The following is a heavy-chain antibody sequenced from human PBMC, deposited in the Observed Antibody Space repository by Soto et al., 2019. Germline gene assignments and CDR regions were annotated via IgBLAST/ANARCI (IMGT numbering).Heavy chain of an antibody. J-gene: IGHJ4*02. D-gene: IGHD3-22*01. CDR1: GYTFTSYG. CDR3: ARDLRAYYYDSSGYRGADY. CDR2: ISAYNGNT. Sequence: QVQLVQSGAEVKKPGASVKVSCKASGYTFTSYGISWVRQAPGQGLEWMGWISAYNGNTNYAQKLQGRVTMTTDTFTSTAYMELRSLRSDDTAVYYCARDLRAYYYDSSGYRGADYWGQGTLVTVSS. V-gene: IGHV1-18*01.